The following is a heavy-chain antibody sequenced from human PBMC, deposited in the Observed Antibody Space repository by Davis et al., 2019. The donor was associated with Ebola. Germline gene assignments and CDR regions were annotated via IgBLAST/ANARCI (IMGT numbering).Heavy chain of an antibody. Sequence: GESLKISCTASGFSFSSYPMHWVRQAPGKGLEWVAVISYDGNNQYYADSVKGRFTISRDNSKNTLYLQMNSLRAADTAFYYCAKEESSGSYNDYWGQGTLVTVSS. D-gene: IGHD3-10*01. CDR3: AKEESSGSYNDY. V-gene: IGHV3-30*04. CDR2: ISYDGNNQ. J-gene: IGHJ4*02. CDR1: GFSFSSYP.